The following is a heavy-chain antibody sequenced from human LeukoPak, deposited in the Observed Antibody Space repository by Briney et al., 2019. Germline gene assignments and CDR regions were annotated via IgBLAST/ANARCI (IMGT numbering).Heavy chain of an antibody. CDR2: IRYDGSNK. CDR3: AKCATALALYYYYYMDV. V-gene: IGHV3-30*02. Sequence: HPGGSLRLSCAASGFTFSSYGMHWVRQAPGKGLEWVAFIRYDGSNKYYADSVKGRFTISRDNAKNSLYLQMNSLRAEDTAVYYCAKCATALALYYYYYMDVWGKGTTVTVSS. J-gene: IGHJ6*03. D-gene: IGHD1-14*01. CDR1: GFTFSSYG.